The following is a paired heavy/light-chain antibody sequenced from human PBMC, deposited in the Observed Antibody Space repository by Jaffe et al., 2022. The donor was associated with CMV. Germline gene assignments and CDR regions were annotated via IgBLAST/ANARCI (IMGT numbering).Heavy chain of an antibody. J-gene: IGHJ6*03. CDR1: GWDFQTSS. CDR2: FIFSVDTA. Sequence: QVQLLQSGPEVKSPGSSVKVSCRASGWDFQTSSINWVRQAPGQGLEWLGRFIFSVDTANYAQKIQDRVTITADKSTKTAYMEVTSLRSEDTAVYFCGRGQYMDVWGNGTSVIVSS. CDR3: GRGQYMDV. V-gene: IGHV1-69*06.
Light chain of an antibody. CDR1: QTISSN. V-gene: IGKV3D-15*01. CDR2: GAS. CDR3: QQYHDWPLYT. Sequence: EIVMTQSPGTLSVSAGERVTLSCRASQTISSNLAWYQQKPGQAPRLLIFGASTRATGIPARFTASGSGTEFTLTISSLQSDDFAVYYCQQYHDWPLYTFGPGTKLDIK. J-gene: IGKJ2*01.